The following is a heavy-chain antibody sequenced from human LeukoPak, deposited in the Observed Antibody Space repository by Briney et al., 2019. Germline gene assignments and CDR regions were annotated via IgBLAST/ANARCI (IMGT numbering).Heavy chain of an antibody. J-gene: IGHJ6*03. CDR1: GGTFSSHA. D-gene: IGHD5-24*01. V-gene: IGHV1-69*06. Sequence: GASVKVSCKASGGTFSSHAISWVRQAPGQGLEWMGGIIPIFGTANYAQKFQGRVTITADKSTSTAYMELSSLRSEDTAVYYCARGEMATISGAYYYYYMDVWGKGTTVTVSS. CDR2: IIPIFGTA. CDR3: ARGEMATISGAYYYYYMDV.